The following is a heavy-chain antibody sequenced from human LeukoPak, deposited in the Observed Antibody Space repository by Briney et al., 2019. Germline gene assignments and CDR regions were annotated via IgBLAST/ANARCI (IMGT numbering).Heavy chain of an antibody. V-gene: IGHV3-23*01. Sequence: GGSLRLSCAASGLTFSSYGMSWVRQAPGKGLEWVSAISGSGGSTYYADSVKGRFTISRDNSKSTLYIQMNSLRAEDTAVYYCARAKPKNMVRGLIMRRESRYYFDYWGQGTLVTVSS. D-gene: IGHD3-10*01. CDR1: GLTFSSYG. J-gene: IGHJ4*02. CDR2: ISGSGGST. CDR3: ARAKPKNMVRGLIMRRESRYYFDY.